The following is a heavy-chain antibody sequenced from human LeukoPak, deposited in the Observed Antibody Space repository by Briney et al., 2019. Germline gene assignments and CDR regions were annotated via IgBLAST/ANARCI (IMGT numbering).Heavy chain of an antibody. J-gene: IGHJ4*02. V-gene: IGHV1-18*01. D-gene: IGHD6-19*01. Sequence: GSSVKVSCKASGGTFSSYAISWVRQAPGQGLEWMGWISAYNGNTNYAQKLQGRVTMTTDTSTSTAYMELRSLRSDDTAVYYCARGPVAGLPDYWGQGTLVTVSS. CDR1: GGTFSSYA. CDR3: ARGPVAGLPDY. CDR2: ISAYNGNT.